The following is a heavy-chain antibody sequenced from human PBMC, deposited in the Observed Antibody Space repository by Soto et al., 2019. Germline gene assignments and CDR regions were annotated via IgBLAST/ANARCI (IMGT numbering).Heavy chain of an antibody. CDR2: INPNNGAT. D-gene: IGHD1-1*01. J-gene: IGHJ5*02. CDR3: ASHDPGARFYP. CDR1: RYIFTAYF. V-gene: IGHV1-2*02. Sequence: QVQLVQSGAEVKKPGASVKVSCKAPRYIFTAYFMHWVRQAPGQGLEWMGWINPNNGATHYGLSFQGRVXXXXXXXISTAYMELSSLRSDDTAVYYCASHDPGARFYPWGQGTLVIVSS.